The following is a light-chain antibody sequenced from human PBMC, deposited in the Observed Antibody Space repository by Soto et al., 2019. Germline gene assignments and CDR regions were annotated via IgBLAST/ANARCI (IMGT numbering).Light chain of an antibody. Sequence: DIQMTQSPSSLSASVGDRVTITCQASQDISNYLNWYHQKPGKAPKLLIYDASNLETGVPSRFSGSGSGTDFTFTISSLQPEDIATYYCQQSDSLPLTFGGGTKVEIK. J-gene: IGKJ4*01. V-gene: IGKV1-33*01. CDR1: QDISNY. CDR2: DAS. CDR3: QQSDSLPLT.